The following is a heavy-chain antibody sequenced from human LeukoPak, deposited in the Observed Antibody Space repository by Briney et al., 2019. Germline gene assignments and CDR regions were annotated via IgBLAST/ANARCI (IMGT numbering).Heavy chain of an antibody. CDR2: ISGSGGST. D-gene: IGHD6-13*01. J-gene: IGHJ3*02. CDR1: GFTFSSYE. Sequence: LSGGSLRLSCAASGFTFSSYEMNWVRQAPGKGLEWVSAISGSGGSTYYADSVKGRFTISRDNSKNTLYLQMNSLRAEDTAVYYCAKGQAAAGTRGANAFDIWGQGTMVTVSS. CDR3: AKGQAAAGTRGANAFDI. V-gene: IGHV3-23*01.